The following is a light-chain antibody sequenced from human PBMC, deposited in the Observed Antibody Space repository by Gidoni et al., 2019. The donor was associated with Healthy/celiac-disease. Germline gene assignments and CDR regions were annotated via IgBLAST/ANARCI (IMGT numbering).Light chain of an antibody. J-gene: IGKJ1*01. CDR1: QSLLHSNGYNY. Sequence: DIVTTQSPLSLPVTPGEPASISCRSSQSLLHSNGYNYLDWYLQKPGQSPQLLIYSGANRAAGVPDRFSGSGSGTDFTLKISRVEAEDVGVYYCMQALQTPPWTFGQGTKVEIK. V-gene: IGKV2-28*01. CDR2: SGA. CDR3: MQALQTPPWT.